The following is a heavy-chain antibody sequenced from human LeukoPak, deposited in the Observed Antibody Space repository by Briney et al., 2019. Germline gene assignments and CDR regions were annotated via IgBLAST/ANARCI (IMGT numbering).Heavy chain of an antibody. J-gene: IGHJ3*02. CDR1: GYSFSGYF. D-gene: IGHD2-21*01. CDR2: VHPNSGIT. CDR3: SRAPITLDCDGCGHFYI. Sequence: GASVKVSCKASGYSFSGYFMHWVRQAPGQGLEWMGWVHPNSGITNYAQQFQGRVTMTRDPSITTAYMALRSLISDDPPVYYYSRAPITLDCDGCGHFYIWGTVTMLTVA. V-gene: IGHV1-2*02.